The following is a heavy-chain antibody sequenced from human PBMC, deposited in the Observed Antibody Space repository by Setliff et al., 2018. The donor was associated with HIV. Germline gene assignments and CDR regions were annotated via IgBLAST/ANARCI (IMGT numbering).Heavy chain of an antibody. V-gene: IGHV1-69*05. CDR3: ASAASQTGYGDYDSPRIYYYYYMDV. Sequence: ASVKVSCKASGGTFSSYAISWVRQAPGQGLEWMGGIIPIFGTTNYAQKFQGRVTITTDESTTTAYMELSSLRSEDTALYYCASAASQTGYGDYDSPRIYYYYYMDVWGKGTTVTVS. CDR1: GGTFSSYA. CDR2: IIPIFGTT. J-gene: IGHJ6*03. D-gene: IGHD4-17*01.